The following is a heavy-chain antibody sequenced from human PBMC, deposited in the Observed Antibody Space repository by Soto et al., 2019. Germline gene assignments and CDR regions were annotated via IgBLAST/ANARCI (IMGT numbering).Heavy chain of an antibody. J-gene: IGHJ4*02. CDR3: STEGEVVGVAATPY. CDR2: IKSKTDAGTT. D-gene: IGHD2-15*01. Sequence: EVQLVESGGGLVKPGGSLRHSCAAAGFTFSNAWMSLVRQAPGKGLEWVGRIKSKTDAGTTDYAAPVKGRFTISRVDSKNTLYLQMNSLITEDTAVYYCSTEGEVVGVAATPYWGKGPLVTVSS. V-gene: IGHV3-15*01. CDR1: GFTFSNAW.